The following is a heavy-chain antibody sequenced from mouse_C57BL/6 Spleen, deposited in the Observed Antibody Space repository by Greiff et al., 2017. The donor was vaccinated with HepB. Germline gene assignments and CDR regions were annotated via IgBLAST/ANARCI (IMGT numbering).Heavy chain of an antibody. V-gene: IGHV1-66*01. CDR1: GYSFTSYY. J-gene: IGHJ2*01. D-gene: IGHD3-3*01. CDR3: ARGRAFFDY. Sequence: VQLQESGPELVKPGASVKISCKASGYSFTSYYIHWVKQRPGQGLEWIGWIYPGSGNTKYNEKFKGKATLTADTSSSTAYMQLSSLTSEDSAVYYCARGRAFFDYWGQGTTLTVSS. CDR2: IYPGSGNT.